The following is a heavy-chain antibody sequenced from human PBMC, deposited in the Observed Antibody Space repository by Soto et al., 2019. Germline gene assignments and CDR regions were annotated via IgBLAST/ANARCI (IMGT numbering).Heavy chain of an antibody. J-gene: IGHJ5*02. CDR2: ISAYNGNT. V-gene: IGHV1-18*01. CDR3: ERDTRAYYDFWSGYYNDWFDP. CDR1: GYTFTSYG. D-gene: IGHD3-3*01. Sequence: QVQLVQSGAEVKKPGASVKVSCKASGYTFTSYGISWVRQAPGQGLEWMGWISAYNGNTNYAQKLQGRVTMTTDTSTSTDYMELRSLRSDDKDVYYFERDTRAYYDFWSGYYNDWFDPMGQGTLVTVS.